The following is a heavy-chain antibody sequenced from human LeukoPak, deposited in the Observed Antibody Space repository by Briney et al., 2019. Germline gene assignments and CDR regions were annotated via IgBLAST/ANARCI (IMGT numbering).Heavy chain of an antibody. D-gene: IGHD2-15*01. J-gene: IGHJ4*02. Sequence: PGGSLRLSCAASGFTVSSNYMSWVRQAPGKGLEWVSVIYSGGSTYYADSVNGRFTISRDNSKNTLYLQMNSLRAEDTAVYYCARGYCSGGSCYGALNYWGQGTLVTVSS. CDR3: ARGYCSGGSCYGALNY. V-gene: IGHV3-53*01. CDR1: GFTVSSNY. CDR2: IYSGGST.